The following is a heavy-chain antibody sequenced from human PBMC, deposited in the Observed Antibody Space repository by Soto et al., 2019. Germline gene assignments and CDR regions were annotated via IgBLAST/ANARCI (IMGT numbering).Heavy chain of an antibody. CDR3: ARDYNGGYSYGPYYYYYYGMDG. CDR1: GYTFGDFY. Sequence: SVTGYFKSSGYTFGDFYIHLMRQATGQGLEWMGGIIPIFGTANYAQKFQGRVTITADESTSTAYMELSSLRSEDTAVYYCARDYNGGYSYGPYYYYYYGMDGWGQGTTVPVSS. CDR2: IIPIFGTA. V-gene: IGHV1-69*01. D-gene: IGHD5-18*01. J-gene: IGHJ6*02.